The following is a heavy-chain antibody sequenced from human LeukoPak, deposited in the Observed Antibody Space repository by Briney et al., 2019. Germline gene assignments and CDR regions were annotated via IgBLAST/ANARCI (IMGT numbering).Heavy chain of an antibody. D-gene: IGHD1-26*01. V-gene: IGHV4-34*11. CDR1: GGSFSGYY. J-gene: IGHJ6*02. CDR3: ARENSGYNYYGMDV. CDR2: IYYSGST. Sequence: SETLSLTCAVYGGSFSGYYWNWIRQPPGKGLEWIGYIYYSGSTDYNPSLKSRVTISVDTSKNQFSLNLSSVTAADTAVYFCARENSGYNYYGMDVWGQGTTVTVSS.